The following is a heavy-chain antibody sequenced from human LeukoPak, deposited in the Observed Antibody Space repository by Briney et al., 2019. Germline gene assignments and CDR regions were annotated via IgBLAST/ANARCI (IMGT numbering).Heavy chain of an antibody. J-gene: IGHJ6*03. CDR3: ARVQYQLLPADYYYYYMDV. Sequence: RGSLRLSCAASGFTFDDYGMSWVRQAPGKGLEWVSGINWNGGSTGYADSVKGRFTISRDNAKNSLYLQMNSLRAEDTALYHCARVQYQLLPADYYYYYMDVWGKGTTVTVSS. CDR1: GFTFDDYG. V-gene: IGHV3-20*01. CDR2: INWNGGST. D-gene: IGHD2-2*01.